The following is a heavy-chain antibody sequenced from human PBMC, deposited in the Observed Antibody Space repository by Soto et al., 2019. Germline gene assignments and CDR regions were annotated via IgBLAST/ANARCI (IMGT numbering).Heavy chain of an antibody. CDR3: ARDRITTRGDAFDL. J-gene: IGHJ3*01. CDR1: GGTFSMYI. Sequence: SVNLYCKAPGGTFSMYIISWVRQAPGQGLEWMGRIIPIPDITNYAQKFQGRVTVTADRSTSTAYMELTSLKSEDTAVYYCARDRITTRGDAFDLWGQGTMVTVSS. CDR2: IIPIPDIT. D-gene: IGHD3-3*01. V-gene: IGHV1-69*04.